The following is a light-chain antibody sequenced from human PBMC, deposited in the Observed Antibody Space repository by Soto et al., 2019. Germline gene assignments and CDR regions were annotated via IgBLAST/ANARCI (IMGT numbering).Light chain of an antibody. CDR1: QTVRSNY. J-gene: IGKJ4*01. CDR3: QQFSSYPLT. CDR2: DAS. Sequence: LVLTQSPGTLSLSPGERATLSCRASQTVRSNYLAWYQQKPGQAPRLLIYDASSRATGIPDRFSGGGSGTDFTLTISRLEPEDFAVYYCQQFSSYPLTFGGGTKVDIK. V-gene: IGKV3-20*01.